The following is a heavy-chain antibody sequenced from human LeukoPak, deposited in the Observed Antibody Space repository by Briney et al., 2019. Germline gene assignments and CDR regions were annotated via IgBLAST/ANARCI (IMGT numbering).Heavy chain of an antibody. CDR3: ARLVPHYYYGLDL. CDR2: IHHTGST. Sequence: SETLSLTCTISGGSIRSGGYYWSWIRHPPGKGLEWIGYIHHTGSTYYNPSLKSRLTISVDTPKNQFSLRLTSVTAADTAVYYCARLVPHYYYGLDLWGQGTTVTVSS. V-gene: IGHV4-31*03. D-gene: IGHD2-8*02. J-gene: IGHJ6*02. CDR1: GGSIRSGGYY.